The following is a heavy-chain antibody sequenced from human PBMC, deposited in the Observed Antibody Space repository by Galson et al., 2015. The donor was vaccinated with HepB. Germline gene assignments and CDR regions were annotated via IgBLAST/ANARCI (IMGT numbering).Heavy chain of an antibody. CDR3: ARELAHGHDYGDVDAETHLYYYYYGMDV. Sequence: SVKVSCKASGYTFTSYGFSWVRQAPGQGLEWMGWINPNSGGTNYAQKFQGRVTMTRDTSISTAYMELSRLRSDDTAVYYCARELAHGHDYGDVDAETHLYYYYYGMDVWGQGTTVTVSS. CDR2: INPNSGGT. V-gene: IGHV1-2*02. D-gene: IGHD4-17*01. CDR1: GYTFTSYG. J-gene: IGHJ6*02.